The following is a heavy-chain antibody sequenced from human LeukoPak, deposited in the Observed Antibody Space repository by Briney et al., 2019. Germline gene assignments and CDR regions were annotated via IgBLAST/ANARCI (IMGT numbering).Heavy chain of an antibody. V-gene: IGHV3-23*01. CDR3: AKEYGDYGPDWFDP. Sequence: PGGSLRLSSAASGFTFSNYAMNWVRQAPGKGLEWVSGISASGGNTYYADSVKGRLTISRDNSKNTLYLQMHSLRAEDTAVYYCAKEYGDYGPDWFDPWGQGNLVTVSS. D-gene: IGHD4-17*01. CDR2: ISASGGNT. J-gene: IGHJ5*02. CDR1: GFTFSNYA.